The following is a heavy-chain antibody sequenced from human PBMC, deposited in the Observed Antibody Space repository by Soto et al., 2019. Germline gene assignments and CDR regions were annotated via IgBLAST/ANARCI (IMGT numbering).Heavy chain of an antibody. CDR3: TRGQGNH. V-gene: IGHV1-8*01. J-gene: IGHJ4*02. Sequence: QVQLVQSGAEVKKPGASVRVSCKASGYTFTSYDIYWVRQATGQGLEWMGWMNPFSGNAAYTQKFQDRGTMTRDTSINTAYMEMSGLISEDTAVYYCTRGQGNHWGQGSLVTVSS. CDR1: GYTFTSYD. CDR2: MNPFSGNA.